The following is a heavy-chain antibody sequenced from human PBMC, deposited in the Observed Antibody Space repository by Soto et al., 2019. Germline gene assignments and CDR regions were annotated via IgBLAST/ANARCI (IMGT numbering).Heavy chain of an antibody. CDR3: ARGGYCSGGSCYGIDY. V-gene: IGHV3-30-3*01. Sequence: QVQLVESGGGVVQPGRSLRLSCAASGFTFSSYAMHWVRQAPGKGLEWVAVISYDGSNKYYADSVKGRFTISRDNSKNTLYLQMNSRRAEDTAVYYCARGGYCSGGSCYGIDYWGQGTLVTVSS. D-gene: IGHD2-15*01. J-gene: IGHJ4*02. CDR2: ISYDGSNK. CDR1: GFTFSSYA.